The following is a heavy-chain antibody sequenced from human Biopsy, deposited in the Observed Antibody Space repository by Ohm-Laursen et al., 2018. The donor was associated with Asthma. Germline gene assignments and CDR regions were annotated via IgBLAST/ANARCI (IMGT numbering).Heavy chain of an antibody. D-gene: IGHD6-13*01. J-gene: IGHJ4*02. CDR1: PGSINDYY. CDR3: VRATSTWSQSGPHYFDH. Sequence: GTLSLTCSVSPGSINDYYWNWIRQFPGKGLEWIGYVHSTGSTRFNPSLKSRLTISVDTSVDQVSLKLTSVTAADTAVYYCVRATSTWSQSGPHYFDHWGQGTLVTVSS. V-gene: IGHV4-59*01. CDR2: VHSTGST.